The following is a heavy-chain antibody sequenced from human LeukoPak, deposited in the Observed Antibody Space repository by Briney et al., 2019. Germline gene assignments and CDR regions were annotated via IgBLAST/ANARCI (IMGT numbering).Heavy chain of an antibody. CDR3: ARVESGYCSGGSCYSFYYGMDV. V-gene: IGHV3-7*03. CDR1: GFTFSSYW. Sequence: GGSLRLSCAASGFTFSSYWMNWARQAPGKGLEWVASINHNGNVNYYVDSVKGRFTISRDNAKNSLYLQMSNLRAEDTAVYFCARVESGYCSGGSCYSFYYGMDVWGQGTTVTVSS. J-gene: IGHJ6*02. CDR2: INHNGNVN. D-gene: IGHD2-15*01.